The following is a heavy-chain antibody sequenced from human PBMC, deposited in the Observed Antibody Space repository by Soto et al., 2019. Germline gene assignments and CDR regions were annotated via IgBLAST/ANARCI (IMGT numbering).Heavy chain of an antibody. J-gene: IGHJ4*01. CDR2: IYYNGNT. V-gene: IGHV4-31*03. Sequence: SETLSLTCTVSGGSINSVGHYWTWIRQRPGKGLEWMGYIYYNGNTYYNPSLRSRLSISLDTSQDQISLTLTSVTAADSALYYCAREVSIYGGLDLWGQGTLVTVSS. D-gene: IGHD3-3*01. CDR3: AREVSIYGGLDL. CDR1: GGSINSVGHY.